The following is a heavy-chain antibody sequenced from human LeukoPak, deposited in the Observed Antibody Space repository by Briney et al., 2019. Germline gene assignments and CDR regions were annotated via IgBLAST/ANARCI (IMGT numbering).Heavy chain of an antibody. J-gene: IGHJ3*02. V-gene: IGHV1-24*01. CDR2: FDPEDGET. D-gene: IGHD1-26*01. CDR3: ATAKWELPPGAFDI. CDR1: GYTLTELS. Sequence: ASVKVSCKVSGYTLTELSMHWVRQAPGKGLEWMGGFDPEDGETIYAQKFQGRVTMTEDTSTDTAYVELSNLRSEDTAVYYCATAKWELPPGAFDIWGQGTMVTVSS.